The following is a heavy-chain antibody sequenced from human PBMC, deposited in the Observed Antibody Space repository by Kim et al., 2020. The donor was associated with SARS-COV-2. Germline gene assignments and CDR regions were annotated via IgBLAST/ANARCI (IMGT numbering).Heavy chain of an antibody. Sequence: SLKSGVTISVDTSKHQFSLKLSSVTAADTAVYYCARLNYYDSSGYYEFDYWGQGTLVTVSS. CDR3: ARLNYYDSSGYYEFDY. V-gene: IGHV4-39*01. D-gene: IGHD3-22*01. J-gene: IGHJ4*02.